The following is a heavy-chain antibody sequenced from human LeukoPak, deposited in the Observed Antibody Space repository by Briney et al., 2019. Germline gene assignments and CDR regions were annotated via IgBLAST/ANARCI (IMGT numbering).Heavy chain of an antibody. CDR1: GGSISSYY. CDR2: IYYSGST. Sequence: SETLSLTCTVSGGSISSYYWSWIRQPPGKGLEWIGYIYYSGSTNYNPSLKSRVTISVDTSKNQFSLNLMSVTAADTAVYYCTRDTGTTGEVKFDPWGQGTLVTVSS. CDR3: TRDTGTTGEVKFDP. D-gene: IGHD4-17*01. J-gene: IGHJ5*02. V-gene: IGHV4-59*12.